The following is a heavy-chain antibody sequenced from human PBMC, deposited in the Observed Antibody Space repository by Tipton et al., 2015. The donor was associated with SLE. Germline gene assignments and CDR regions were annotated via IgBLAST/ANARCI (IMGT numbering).Heavy chain of an antibody. V-gene: IGHV3-43D*04. CDR2: ISWDGGST. J-gene: IGHJ4*02. D-gene: IGHD3-10*01. CDR3: ARDHQGGGSGSYHIPDY. CDR1: GFAVSNNY. Sequence: SLRLSCAASGFAVSNNYMNWVRQAPGKGLEWVALISWDGGSTKYADAVKGRFTISRDNSRDSLFLQMNSLRAEETALYYCARDHQGGGSGSYHIPDYWGQGTLVTVSS.